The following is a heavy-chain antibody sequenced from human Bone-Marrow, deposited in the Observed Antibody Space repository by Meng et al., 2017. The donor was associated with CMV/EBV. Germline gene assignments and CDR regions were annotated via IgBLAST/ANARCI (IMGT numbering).Heavy chain of an antibody. J-gene: IGHJ4*02. CDR2: INSDGSST. D-gene: IGHD3-10*01. Sequence: GESLKISCAASGFTFSSYWMHWVRQAPGKGLVWVSRINSDGSSTSYADSVKGRFTISRDNAKNTLYLQMNSLRAEDTAVYYCARSGELYYGSGIVGFVGFDYWGQGTLVTVSS. V-gene: IGHV3-74*01. CDR3: ARSGELYYGSGIVGFVGFDY. CDR1: GFTFSSYW.